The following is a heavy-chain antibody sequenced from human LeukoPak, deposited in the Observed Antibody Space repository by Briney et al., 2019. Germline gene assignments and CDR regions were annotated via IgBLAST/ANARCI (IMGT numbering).Heavy chain of an antibody. CDR1: EITFRNYG. Sequence: PGRSLRLSCAASEITFRNYGMHWVRQAPGKGLEWVAVIWYDGSKKYYADSVKGRFTISRDNSRNTLYLQMNSLRAEDTAVYYCASVNYGSGSYYSDYWGQGTPVTVSS. J-gene: IGHJ4*02. CDR3: ASVNYGSGSYYSDY. D-gene: IGHD3-10*01. CDR2: IWYDGSKK. V-gene: IGHV3-33*03.